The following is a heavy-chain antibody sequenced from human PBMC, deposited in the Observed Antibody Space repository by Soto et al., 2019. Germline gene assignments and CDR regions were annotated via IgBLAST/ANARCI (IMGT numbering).Heavy chain of an antibody. D-gene: IGHD3-22*01. CDR3: ASGFYYDSSGYPGGAFDI. CDR1: GGTFSSYA. CDR2: IIPIFGTA. V-gene: IGHV1-69*13. Sequence: SVKVSCKASGGTFSSYAISWVRQAPGQGLEWMGGIIPIFGTANYAQKFQGRVTITADESTSTAYMELSSLRSEDTAVYYCASGFYYDSSGYPGGAFDIWGRGTMVTVSS. J-gene: IGHJ3*02.